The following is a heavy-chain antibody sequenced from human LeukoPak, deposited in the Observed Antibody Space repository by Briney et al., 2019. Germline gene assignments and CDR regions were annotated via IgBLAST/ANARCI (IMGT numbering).Heavy chain of an antibody. J-gene: IGHJ4*02. D-gene: IGHD1-26*01. CDR3: ARGATYAYYQDY. Sequence: GGSLRLSCADSGFTFSSHWMHWVRQALGKGLVWVSRIKYDASSTSYADSVKGRFTISRDNAKNTLYLQMNSLRAEDTAVYYCARGATYAYYQDYWGQGTLVTVSS. V-gene: IGHV3-74*01. CDR1: GFTFSSHW. CDR2: IKYDASST.